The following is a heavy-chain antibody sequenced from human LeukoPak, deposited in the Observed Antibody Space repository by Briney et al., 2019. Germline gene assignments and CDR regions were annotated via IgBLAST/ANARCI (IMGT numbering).Heavy chain of an antibody. V-gene: IGHV3-33*01. D-gene: IGHD3-10*01. CDR1: GFTFSSYG. CDR2: IWYDGSNK. J-gene: IGHJ4*02. Sequence: PGGSLRLSCAASGFTFSSYGMHWVRQAPGKGLEWVAVIWYDGSNKYYADSVKGRFTISRDNSKNTLYLQMNSLRAEDTAVYYCARDPGYLWFGAYSGAFDYWGQGTLVTVSS. CDR3: ARDPGYLWFGAYSGAFDY.